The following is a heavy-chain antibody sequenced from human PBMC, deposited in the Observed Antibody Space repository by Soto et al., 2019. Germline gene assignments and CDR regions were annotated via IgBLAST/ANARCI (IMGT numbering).Heavy chain of an antibody. D-gene: IGHD4-17*01. J-gene: IGHJ4*02. CDR2: IYYSGST. Sequence: TLSLTCTVSGGSISSYYWSWIRQPPGKGLEWIGYIYYSGSTNYNPSLKSRVTISVDTSKNQFSLKLSSVTAADTAVYYCARASGDYRFDYWGQGTLVTVSS. CDR1: GGSISSYY. V-gene: IGHV4-59*01. CDR3: ARASGDYRFDY.